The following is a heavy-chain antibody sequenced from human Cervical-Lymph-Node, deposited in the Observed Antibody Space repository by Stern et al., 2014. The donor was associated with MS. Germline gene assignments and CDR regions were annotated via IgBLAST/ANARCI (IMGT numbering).Heavy chain of an antibody. D-gene: IGHD3-16*01. Sequence: EVQLVESGGGLVQPGGSLRLSCAASGFSFSSYAMSWVRQAPGNGLEWVSAISGSGGSTYYADSVKGRFTISRDNSKNTLYLQMNSLRAEDTAVYYCAKAPRRGSDKGAWYLDLWGRGTLVTVSS. V-gene: IGHV3-23*04. CDR2: ISGSGGST. J-gene: IGHJ2*01. CDR3: AKAPRRGSDKGAWYLDL. CDR1: GFSFSSYA.